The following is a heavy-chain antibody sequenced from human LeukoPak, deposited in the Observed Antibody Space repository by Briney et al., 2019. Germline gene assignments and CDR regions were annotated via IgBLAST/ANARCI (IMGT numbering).Heavy chain of an antibody. D-gene: IGHD6-19*01. CDR3: AREGAVAGTDY. Sequence: GGSLRLPCAASGFTFSSYWMHWVRQAPGKGLVWVSRINSDGSSTSYADSVKGRFTISRDNAKNTLYLQMNSLRAEDTAVYYCAREGAVAGTDYWGQGTLVTVSS. J-gene: IGHJ4*02. V-gene: IGHV3-74*01. CDR2: INSDGSST. CDR1: GFTFSSYW.